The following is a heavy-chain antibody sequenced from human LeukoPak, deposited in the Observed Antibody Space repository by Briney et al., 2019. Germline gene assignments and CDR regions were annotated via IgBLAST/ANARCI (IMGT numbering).Heavy chain of an antibody. D-gene: IGHD5-18*01. CDR2: IYYSGST. CDR1: GGSISSYY. V-gene: IGHV4-59*01. CDR3: ARDRSYEGLNWFDP. J-gene: IGHJ5*02. Sequence: SETLSLTCTVSGGSISSYYWSWIPQPPGKGLEWIGYIYYSGSTNYNPSLKSRVTISVDTSKNQFSLKLSSVTAADTAVYYCARDRSYEGLNWFDPWGQGTLVTVSS.